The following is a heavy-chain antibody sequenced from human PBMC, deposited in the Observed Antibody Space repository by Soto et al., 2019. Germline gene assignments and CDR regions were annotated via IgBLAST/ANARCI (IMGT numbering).Heavy chain of an antibody. CDR1: GGSISSYY. V-gene: IGHV4-59*01. J-gene: IGHJ4*02. CDR2: IYYSGST. CDR3: ARGDYGDYVDY. D-gene: IGHD4-17*01. Sequence: PSETLSLTCTVSGGSISSYYWSWIRQPPGKGLEWIGYIYYSGSTNYNPSLKSRVTISVDTSKNQFSLKLSSVTAADTAVYYCARGDYGDYVDYWGQGTLVTVS.